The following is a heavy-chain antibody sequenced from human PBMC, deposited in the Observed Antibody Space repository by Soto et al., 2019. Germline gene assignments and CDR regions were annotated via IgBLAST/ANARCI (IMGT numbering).Heavy chain of an antibody. Sequence: SETLSLTCSVSGASITSHYWSWIRQSAGEGLQWIGRVYARGATNYNPSLKSRVTISGDTSKNQFSLKLTSVTAADTAVYYCARSSGDDFFYYGMDVWGHGTTVTVSS. CDR2: VYARGAT. D-gene: IGHD4-17*01. CDR1: GASITSHY. V-gene: IGHV4-59*10. J-gene: IGHJ6*02. CDR3: ARSSGDDFFYYGMDV.